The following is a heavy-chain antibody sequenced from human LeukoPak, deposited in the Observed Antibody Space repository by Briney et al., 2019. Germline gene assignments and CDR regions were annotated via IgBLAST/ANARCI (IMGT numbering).Heavy chain of an antibody. D-gene: IGHD3-10*01. Sequence: GGSLRLSCAASGFTFSSYSMNWVRQAPGKGLEWVSSISSSSSYIYYADSVKGRFTISRDNAKNSLYLQMNSLRAEDTAVYYCARDRGLYGSGSGDAFDIWGQGTMVTVSS. CDR2: ISSSSSYI. V-gene: IGHV3-21*01. J-gene: IGHJ3*02. CDR1: GFTFSSYS. CDR3: ARDRGLYGSGSGDAFDI.